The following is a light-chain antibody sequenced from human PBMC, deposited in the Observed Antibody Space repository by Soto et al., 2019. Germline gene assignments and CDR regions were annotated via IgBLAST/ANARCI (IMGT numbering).Light chain of an antibody. J-gene: IGKJ4*01. CDR2: RAS. Sequence: DSVVTQSPLSLPVTPGEPASISCRTSQSLLHINGYNLNWYQQKPGQAPRLLIYRASSRATGIPDRFSGSGSGTDFTLTISRLEPEDFAVYYCQQYGSSPLSCGGGTKVDIK. CDR1: QSLLHINGYN. V-gene: IGKV3-20*01. CDR3: QQYGSSPLS.